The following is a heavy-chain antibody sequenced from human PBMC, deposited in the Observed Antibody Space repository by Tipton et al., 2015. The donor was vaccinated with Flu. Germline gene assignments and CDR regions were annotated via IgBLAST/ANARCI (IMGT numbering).Heavy chain of an antibody. CDR1: GFSVNHNY. CDR2: IKQDGSEK. J-gene: IGHJ4*02. D-gene: IGHD6-13*01. Sequence: GSLRLSCAASGFSVNHNYLHWVRQAPGKGLEWVAKIKQDGSEKYYVDSVKGRFTISRDNAKNSLYLQMNSLRAEDTAVYFCARSSYSSSWSFDYWGQGTLVTVSS. V-gene: IGHV3-7*01. CDR3: ARSSYSSSWSFDY.